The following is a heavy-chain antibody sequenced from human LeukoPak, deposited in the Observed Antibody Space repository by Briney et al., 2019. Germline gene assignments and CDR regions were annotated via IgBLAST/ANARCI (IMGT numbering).Heavy chain of an antibody. CDR1: GFTFSGFV. J-gene: IGHJ3*02. V-gene: IGHV3-23*01. CDR2: ISGSGGST. D-gene: IGHD1-1*01. CDR3: AASLSVQLERDDGRGAFDI. Sequence: GGSLRLSCAAYGFTFSGFVISWVRQAPGKGPQWVADISGSGGSTYYADSVKGRFTISRDNSKNTLYLQMNSLRAEDTAVYYCAASLSVQLERDDGRGAFDIWGQGTMVTVSS.